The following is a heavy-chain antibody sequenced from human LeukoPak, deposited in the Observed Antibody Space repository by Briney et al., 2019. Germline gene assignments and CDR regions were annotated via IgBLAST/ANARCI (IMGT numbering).Heavy chain of an antibody. Sequence: GGSLRLSCAASGFTFSSHSLDWVRQAPGKGLEWVSSISSTSSYIYYADSVKGRFTISRDNARNSLYLQMNSVRAEDTAVSYCARVGDYSDYAPDYSGQGTLVTVSS. CDR1: GFTFSSHS. CDR2: ISSTSSYI. CDR3: ARVGDYSDYAPDY. V-gene: IGHV3-21*06. D-gene: IGHD4-11*01. J-gene: IGHJ4*03.